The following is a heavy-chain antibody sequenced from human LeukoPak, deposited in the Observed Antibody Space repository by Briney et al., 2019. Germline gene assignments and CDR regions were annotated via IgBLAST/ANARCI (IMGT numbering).Heavy chain of an antibody. CDR2: ISWNSGSI. Sequence: GGSLRLSCAASGFRFDDYGMHWVRQAPGKGLEWVSGISWNSGSIGYADSVKGRFTISRDKAKNSLYLQMNSLRAEDTAVYYCARDQGDYYDSSGYYYWGQGTLVTVSS. J-gene: IGHJ4*02. V-gene: IGHV3-9*01. D-gene: IGHD3-22*01. CDR1: GFRFDDYG. CDR3: ARDQGDYYDSSGYYY.